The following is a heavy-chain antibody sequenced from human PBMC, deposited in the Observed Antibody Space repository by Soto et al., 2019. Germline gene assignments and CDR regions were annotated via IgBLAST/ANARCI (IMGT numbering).Heavy chain of an antibody. V-gene: IGHV3-11*01. J-gene: IGHJ4*02. CDR2: ISSSGRTI. CDR1: EFTFSDYY. CDR3: ARGTNFDWLIPRDYYLDY. D-gene: IGHD3-9*01. Sequence: QVQLVESGGGLVKPGGSLRLSCAASEFTFSDYYMTWIRQAPGKGLEWVSYISSSGRTINYADSVKGRFTISRDNAKNSLYLQMNSLRAEDTAVYYCARGTNFDWLIPRDYYLDYWGQETLVAVSS.